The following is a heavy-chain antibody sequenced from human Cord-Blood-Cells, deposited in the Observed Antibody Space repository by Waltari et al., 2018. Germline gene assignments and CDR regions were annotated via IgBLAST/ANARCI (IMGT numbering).Heavy chain of an antibody. V-gene: IGHV4-61*01. D-gene: IGHD6-13*01. Sequence: QVQLQESGPGLVKPSETLSLTCTVSGGSVSSGSYYWSWIRQPPGQGLEWIGYIYYSESTNYNPSLKSRVNISVDTSKNQFSRKLSSVTAADTAVYYCARDCRDCGSPVAAAESWFDYWGQGTLVTVSS. J-gene: IGHJ4*02. CDR2: IYYSEST. CDR1: GGSVSSGSYY. CDR3: ARDCRDCGSPVAAAESWFDY.